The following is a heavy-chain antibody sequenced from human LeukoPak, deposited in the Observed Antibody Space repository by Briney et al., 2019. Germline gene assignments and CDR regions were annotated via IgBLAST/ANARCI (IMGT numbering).Heavy chain of an antibody. CDR3: AREKGRYGRWLQLPLCDY. Sequence: PSETLSFTCTVSGGSISSYYWSWIRQPPGKGLEWIGNIYYSGSTNYNPSLKSRVTISVDTSKNQFSLKLSSVTAADTAVYYCAREKGRYGRWLQLPLCDYWGQGTLVTVSS. CDR1: GGSISSYY. V-gene: IGHV4-59*12. D-gene: IGHD5-24*01. J-gene: IGHJ4*02. CDR2: IYYSGST.